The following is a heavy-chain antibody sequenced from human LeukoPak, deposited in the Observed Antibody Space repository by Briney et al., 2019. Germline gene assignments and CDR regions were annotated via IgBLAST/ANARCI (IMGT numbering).Heavy chain of an antibody. CDR2: INPNSGGT. J-gene: IGHJ4*02. CDR3: ARDPAPNYYDSSGYYYFDY. V-gene: IGHV1-2*02. CDR1: GYTFTGYY. Sequence: ASVKVSCNASGYTFTGYYMHWVRQAPGQGLEWMGWINPNSGGTNYAQKFQGRVTMTRDTSISTAYMELSRLRSDDTAVYYCARDPAPNYYDSSGYYYFDYWGQGTLVTVSS. D-gene: IGHD3-22*01.